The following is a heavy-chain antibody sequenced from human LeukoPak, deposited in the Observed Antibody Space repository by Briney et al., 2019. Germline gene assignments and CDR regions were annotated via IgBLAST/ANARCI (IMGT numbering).Heavy chain of an antibody. Sequence: GGSLRLSFAASEFIFSSYTMHWVRQVPGKGLEWVAIISYDGSNKYYADSVKGRFTISRDNAKNSLYLQMNSLRVEDTAIYYCASGAVAGSSLSDSWGQGTLVTVSS. CDR1: EFIFSSYT. D-gene: IGHD6-19*01. CDR3: ASGAVAGSSLSDS. CDR2: ISYDGSNK. V-gene: IGHV3-30-3*01. J-gene: IGHJ4*02.